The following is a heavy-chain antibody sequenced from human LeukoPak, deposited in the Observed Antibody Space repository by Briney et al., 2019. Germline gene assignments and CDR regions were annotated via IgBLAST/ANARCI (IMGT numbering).Heavy chain of an antibody. CDR3: AKDMEPAASFFDY. J-gene: IGHJ4*02. D-gene: IGHD1-1*01. CDR1: GFTFSSYG. V-gene: IGHV3-30*02. CDR2: IRYDGSNK. Sequence: GGSLRLSCAASGFTFSSYGMHWVRQAPGKGLEWLAFIRYDGSNKYYADSVKGRFTISRDNSKNTLYLQMNSLRAEDTAVYYCAKDMEPAASFFDYWGQGTLVTVSP.